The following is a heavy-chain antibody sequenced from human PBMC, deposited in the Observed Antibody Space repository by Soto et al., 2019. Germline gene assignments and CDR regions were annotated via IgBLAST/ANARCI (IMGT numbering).Heavy chain of an antibody. J-gene: IGHJ6*02. Sequence: QVQLVQSGPEVKKPGASVKVSCKASAYTFNTYGISWVRRAPEQGLEWMGWISGHNGQTNYAQKFRGRVTITTDTSTSTAYMELRSLRSDDTAIYYCARDGRKQLWVEGRNAMDVWGQGTTVTVSS. V-gene: IGHV1-18*01. CDR1: AYTFNTYG. D-gene: IGHD5-18*01. CDR3: ARDGRKQLWVEGRNAMDV. CDR2: ISGHNGQT.